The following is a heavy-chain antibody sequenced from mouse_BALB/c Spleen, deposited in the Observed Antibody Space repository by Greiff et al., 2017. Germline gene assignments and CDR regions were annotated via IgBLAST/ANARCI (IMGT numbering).Heavy chain of an antibody. Sequence: DVQLVESGGGLVKPGGSLKLSCAASGFTFSSYAMSWVRQSPEKRLEWVAEISSGGSYTYYPDTVTGRFTISRDNAKNTLYLEMSSLRSEDTAMYYCARAEGGPYDYDWFAYWGQGTLVTVSA. CDR3: ARAEGGPYDYDWFAY. V-gene: IGHV5-9-4*01. CDR2: ISSGGSYT. CDR1: GFTFSSYA. D-gene: IGHD2-4*01. J-gene: IGHJ3*01.